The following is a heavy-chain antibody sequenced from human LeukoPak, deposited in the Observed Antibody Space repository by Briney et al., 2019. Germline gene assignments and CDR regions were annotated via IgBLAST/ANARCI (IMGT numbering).Heavy chain of an antibody. D-gene: IGHD3-3*01. Sequence: GGSLRLSCAASGFTFSSYGMHWVRQAPGKGLEWVAVIWYDGSNKYYADSVKGRFTISRDNSKNTLYLQMNSLRAEDTAVYYCARDRAWNYFDYWGQGTLVTVSS. V-gene: IGHV3-33*01. CDR2: IWYDGSNK. CDR3: ARDRAWNYFDY. CDR1: GFTFSSYG. J-gene: IGHJ4*02.